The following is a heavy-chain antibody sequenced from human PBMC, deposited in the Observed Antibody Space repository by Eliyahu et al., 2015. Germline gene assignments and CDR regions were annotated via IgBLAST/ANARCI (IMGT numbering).Heavy chain of an antibody. D-gene: IGHD2-15*01. J-gene: IGHJ6*01. CDR3: VRGSKGYYGLDF. CDR2: ISSDGRNT. V-gene: IGHV3-74*01. CDR1: XFXLSTDW. Sequence: EVQLVASGGGLVQPGGSLXXSXPASXFXLSTDWRXWVRXVPGKGLEWVSRISSDGRNTDYADSVKGRFTISSDSAKNTLFLQMNSLRAEDTAVYYCVRGSKGYYGLDFWGQGTTVTVSS.